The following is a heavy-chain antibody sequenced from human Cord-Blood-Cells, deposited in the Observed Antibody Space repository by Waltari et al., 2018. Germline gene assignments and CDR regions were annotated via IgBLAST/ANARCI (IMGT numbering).Heavy chain of an antibody. J-gene: IGHJ4*02. D-gene: IGHD1-26*01. CDR1: GGTFSSYA. CDR2: IIPIFGTA. CDR3: ARDGELQSGSYFDY. V-gene: IGHV1-69*01. Sequence: QVQLVQSGAEVKKPGSSVKVSCKASGGTFSSYAISWVGQAPGQGLEWMGGIIPIFGTANYAQKFQGRVTITADESTSTAYMELSSLRSEDTAVYYCARDGELQSGSYFDYWGQGTLVTVSS.